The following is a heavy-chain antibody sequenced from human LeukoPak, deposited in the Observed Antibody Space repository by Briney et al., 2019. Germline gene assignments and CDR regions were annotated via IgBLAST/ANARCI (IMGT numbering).Heavy chain of an antibody. J-gene: IGHJ4*02. CDR2: ISAGGGDT. V-gene: IGHV3-23*01. D-gene: IGHD3-22*01. CDR3: AKSDYYDSSGHPSSFDY. Sequence: GGSLRLSCAASGFTVRYYAISWVRQAPGKGLEWVSAISAGGGDTYYADSVKGRFTISRDNSKNTLYLQMNSLRVEDTAIYYCAKSDYYDSSGHPSSFDYWGQGTLVTVSS. CDR1: GFTVRYYA.